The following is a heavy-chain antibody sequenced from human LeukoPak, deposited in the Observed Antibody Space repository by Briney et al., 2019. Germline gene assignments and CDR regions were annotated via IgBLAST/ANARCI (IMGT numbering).Heavy chain of an antibody. CDR1: GFTFSSYW. D-gene: IGHD3-3*01. CDR3: AKCIRFLECSNWFDP. Sequence: GGSLRLSCAASGFTFSSYWMHWVRQAPGRGLVWVSRINTDGSSTSYADSVKGRFTISRDNAKNTLYLRMNSLRAEDTAVYYCAKCIRFLECSNWFDPWGQGTLVTVSS. V-gene: IGHV3-74*01. J-gene: IGHJ5*02. CDR2: INTDGSST.